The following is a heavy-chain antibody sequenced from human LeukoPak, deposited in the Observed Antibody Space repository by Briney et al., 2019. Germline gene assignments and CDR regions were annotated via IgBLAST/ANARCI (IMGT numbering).Heavy chain of an antibody. V-gene: IGHV1-2*02. CDR3: ARDIFLTAGGSTSED. J-gene: IGHJ4*02. CDR1: GYTFTGYY. CDR2: INPNSGGT. Sequence: ASVKVSCKASGYTFTGYYMHWVRQAPGQGLVWMGWINPNSGGTNYAQKFQGRVTMTRDTSISTAYMELSRLRSDDTAVYYCARDIFLTAGGSTSEDWGQGTLVTVSS. D-gene: IGHD2-2*01.